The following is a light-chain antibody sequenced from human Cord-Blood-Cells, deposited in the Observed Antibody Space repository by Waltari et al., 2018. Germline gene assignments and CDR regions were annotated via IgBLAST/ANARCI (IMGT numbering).Light chain of an antibody. V-gene: IGKV1-33*01. J-gene: IGKJ4*01. CDR1: QDISNY. CDR3: QQYDNLPLT. Sequence: DIKMTQSPSSLSASVGDRVTITCQACQDISNYLNWYQQKPGKAPKLLIYDASNLETGVPSRFSGSGSGTDVTFPISSLQPEDIATYYCQQYDNLPLTFGGGTKVEIK. CDR2: DAS.